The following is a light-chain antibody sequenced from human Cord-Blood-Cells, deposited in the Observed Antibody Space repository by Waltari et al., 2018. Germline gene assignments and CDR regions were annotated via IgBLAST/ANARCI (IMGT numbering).Light chain of an antibody. CDR1: QSISSW. CDR2: DAS. CDR3: QQYNSYL. J-gene: IGKJ2*01. V-gene: IGKV1-5*01. Sequence: IQMTPSPSTLSASVGDRVTITCRASQSISSWLAWYQQKPGKAPKLLIYDASSLESGVPSRFSCSGSGTEFTLTISSLQPDDFATYYCQQYNSYLFGQGTKLEIK.